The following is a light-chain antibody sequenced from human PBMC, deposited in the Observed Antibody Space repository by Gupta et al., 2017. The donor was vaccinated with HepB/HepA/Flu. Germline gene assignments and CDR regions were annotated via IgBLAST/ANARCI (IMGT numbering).Light chain of an antibody. Sequence: QPVLTQSPSASASLGASVKLTCTLSSGHSSYAIAWHQQQPGKGPRFLMNLNSDGSHSKGDGIPDRFSGSSSGAERYLTFSSLQSEDEADYYCQTWNTGIRVFGGGTKLTVL. CDR3: QTWNTGIRV. CDR2: LNSDGSH. J-gene: IGLJ3*02. CDR1: SGHSSYA. V-gene: IGLV4-69*01.